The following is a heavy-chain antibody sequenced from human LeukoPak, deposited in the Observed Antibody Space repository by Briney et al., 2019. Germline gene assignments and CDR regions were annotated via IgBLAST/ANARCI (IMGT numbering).Heavy chain of an antibody. D-gene: IGHD3-22*01. CDR3: AGLTTYYYDSSYPRDV. CDR1: GGSISSGGYY. V-gene: IGHV4-31*03. Sequence: SQTLSLTCTVSGGSISSGGYYWSWIRQHPGKGLEWIGYIYYSGSTNYNPSLKSRVTISVDTSKNQFSLKLSSVTAADTAVYYCAGLTTYYYDSSYPRDVWGQGTTVTVSS. J-gene: IGHJ6*02. CDR2: IYYSGST.